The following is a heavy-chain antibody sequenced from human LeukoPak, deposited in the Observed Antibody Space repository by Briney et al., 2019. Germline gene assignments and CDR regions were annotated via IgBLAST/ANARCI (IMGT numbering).Heavy chain of an antibody. D-gene: IGHD3-3*01. V-gene: IGHV3-74*01. CDR1: GFTFSTFW. Sequence: GGSLRLSCAASGFTFSTFWMHWVRQPPGKGLVWVSHINPDGGSTTYADSVKGRFTISRDNAKNSLYLQMYSLRAEDTAVYYCARGIDEWLYLNYWGQGALVTVSS. CDR3: ARGIDEWLYLNY. CDR2: INPDGGST. J-gene: IGHJ4*02.